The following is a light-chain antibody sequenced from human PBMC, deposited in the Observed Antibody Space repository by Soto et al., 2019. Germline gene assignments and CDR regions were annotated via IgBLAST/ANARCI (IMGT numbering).Light chain of an antibody. J-gene: IGLJ2*01. CDR1: SSDVGGYNY. V-gene: IGLV2-14*01. CDR2: EVS. CDR3: QSYDPTLRTSL. Sequence: QSALTQPASVSGSPGQSLTISCTGTSSDVGGYNYVSWYQQHPGKAPKLMIYEVSNRPSGVSNRFSGSKSGNTASLAIAGLQADDEADYYCQSYDPTLRTSLFGGGTQLTVL.